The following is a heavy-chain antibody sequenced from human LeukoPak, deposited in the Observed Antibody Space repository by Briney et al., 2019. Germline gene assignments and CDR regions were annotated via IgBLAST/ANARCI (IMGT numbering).Heavy chain of an antibody. CDR1: GGSISSSSYY. CDR2: IYYSGST. D-gene: IGHD5-18*01. J-gene: IGHJ4*02. V-gene: IGHV4-39*07. CDR3: ARGGYSYGLFDY. Sequence: SETLSLTCTVSGGSISSSSYYWGWIRQPPGKGLGWIGSIYYSGSTYYNPSLKSRVTMSVDTSKNQFSLKLSSVTAADTAVYYCARGGYSYGLFDYWGQGTLVTVSS.